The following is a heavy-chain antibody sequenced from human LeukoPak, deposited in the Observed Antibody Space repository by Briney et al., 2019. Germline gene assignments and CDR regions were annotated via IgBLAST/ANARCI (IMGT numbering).Heavy chain of an antibody. CDR3: ARDLGATIFDFDY. Sequence: GGSLRLSCAASGFTFSTYTMNWVRRAPGKGLEWVSSISSIGSTIYYADSVKGRFTISRDNAKNSLYLQMNSLRVEDTAVYYCARDLGATIFDFDYWGQGTLVTVSS. CDR2: ISSIGSTI. CDR1: GFTFSTYT. D-gene: IGHD1-26*01. J-gene: IGHJ4*02. V-gene: IGHV3-48*01.